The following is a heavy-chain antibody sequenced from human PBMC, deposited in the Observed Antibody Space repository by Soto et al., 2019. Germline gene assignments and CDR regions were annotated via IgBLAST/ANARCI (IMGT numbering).Heavy chain of an antibody. V-gene: IGHV4-30-2*01. J-gene: IGHJ5*02. CDR1: GGSIGSGGYS. CDR3: ARVIDVNWFDP. D-gene: IGHD2-15*01. CDR2: IYHSGST. Sequence: SETLSLTCAVSGGSIGSGGYSWSWIRQPPGKGLEWIGYIYHSGSTYYNPSLKSRVTISVDRSKNQLSLKLSSVTAADTAVYYCARVIDVNWFDPWGQGTLVTVSS.